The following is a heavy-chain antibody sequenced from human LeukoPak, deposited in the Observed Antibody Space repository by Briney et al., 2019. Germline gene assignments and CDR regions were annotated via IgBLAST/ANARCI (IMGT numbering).Heavy chain of an antibody. Sequence: GASLKVSCKASGYTFNDYYIHWVRQAPGQGLEWMGWISAYNGNTNYAQKLQGRVTMTTDTSTSTAYMELRSLRSDDTAVYYCARDAHTVFDYYDSSGYDYWGQGTLVTVSS. D-gene: IGHD3-22*01. J-gene: IGHJ4*02. CDR1: GYTFNDYY. CDR3: ARDAHTVFDYYDSSGYDY. V-gene: IGHV1-18*04. CDR2: ISAYNGNT.